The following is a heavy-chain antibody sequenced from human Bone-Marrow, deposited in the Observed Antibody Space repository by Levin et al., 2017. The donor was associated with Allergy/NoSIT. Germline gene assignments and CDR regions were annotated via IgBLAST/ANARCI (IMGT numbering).Heavy chain of an antibody. J-gene: IGHJ6*02. D-gene: IGHD1-26*01. CDR2: TYYRSKWYN. CDR1: GDSVSSTSAA. Sequence: SQTLSLTCAISGDSVSSTSAAWNWIRQSPSRGLEWLGRTYYRSKWYNDYAVSVKSRITINPDTSKNQFSLQLNSVTPEDTAVYYCARSGDEVGATTGYYYYGMDVWGQGTTVTVSS. CDR3: ARSGDEVGATTGYYYYGMDV. V-gene: IGHV6-1*01.